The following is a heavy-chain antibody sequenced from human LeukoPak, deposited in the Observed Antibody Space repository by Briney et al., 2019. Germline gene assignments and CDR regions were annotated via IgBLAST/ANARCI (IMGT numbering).Heavy chain of an antibody. CDR3: ARGRRKAARPDGMDV. D-gene: IGHD6-6*01. CDR1: GGSISSYY. CDR2: IYYSGST. J-gene: IGHJ6*02. Sequence: PSETLSLTCTVSGGSISSYYWSWIRQPPGKGLEWIGYIYYSGSTNYNPSLKSRVTISVDTSKNQFSLKLSSVTAAVTAVYYCARGRRKAARPDGMDVWGQGTTVTVSS. V-gene: IGHV4-59*08.